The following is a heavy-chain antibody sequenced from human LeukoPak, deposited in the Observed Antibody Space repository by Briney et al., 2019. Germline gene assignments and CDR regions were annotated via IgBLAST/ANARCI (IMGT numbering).Heavy chain of an antibody. CDR2: ISGSGDNT. Sequence: GGSLRLSCAASGFTFSSYAMSWVRQAPGKGLEWVSTISGSGDNTYHADSVKGRFTISRDNSKNTLYLQMNSLRAEDAAVYYCACGIMVSFGGRFWGQGTLVTVSS. D-gene: IGHD3-16*01. CDR1: GFTFSSYA. CDR3: ACGIMVSFGGRF. V-gene: IGHV3-23*01. J-gene: IGHJ4*02.